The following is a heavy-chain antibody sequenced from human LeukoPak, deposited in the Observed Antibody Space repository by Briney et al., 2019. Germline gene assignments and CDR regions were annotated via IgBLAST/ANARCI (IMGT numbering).Heavy chain of an antibody. Sequence: SETLPLTCTVSGGSISSYYWSWIRQPPGKGLEWIGYIYYSGSTNYNPSLKSRVTISVDTSKNQFSLKLSSVTAADTAVYYCARGNGDYDDDAFDIWGQGTMVTVSS. CDR2: IYYSGST. D-gene: IGHD4-17*01. V-gene: IGHV4-59*01. CDR3: ARGNGDYDDDAFDI. J-gene: IGHJ3*02. CDR1: GGSISSYY.